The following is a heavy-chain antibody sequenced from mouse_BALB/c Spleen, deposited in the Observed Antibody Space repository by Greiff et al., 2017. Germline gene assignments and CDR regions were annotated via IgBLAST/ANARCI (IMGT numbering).Heavy chain of an antibody. CDR3: ARSQLGLLWFAY. J-gene: IGHJ3*01. CDR1: GYTFTSYY. V-gene: IGHV1S56*01. CDR2: IYPGNVNT. Sequence: VQLQQSGPELVKPGASVRISCKASGYTFTSYYIHWVKQRPGQGLEWIGWIYPGNVNTKYNEKFKGKATLTADKSSSTAYMQLSSLTSEDSAVYFCARSQLGLLWFAYWGQGTLVTVSA. D-gene: IGHD3-1*01.